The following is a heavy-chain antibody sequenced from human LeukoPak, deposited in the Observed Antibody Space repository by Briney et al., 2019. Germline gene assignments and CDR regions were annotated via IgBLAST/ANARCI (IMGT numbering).Heavy chain of an antibody. D-gene: IGHD6-6*01. CDR2: INPSGGST. CDR3: ARTGDSSSPFDDEYYFDY. CDR1: GYTFTSYY. J-gene: IGHJ4*02. Sequence: ASVKVSCKASGYTFTSYYMHWGRQAPGQGLEWMGIINPSGGSTSYAQKFQGRVTMTRDTSTSTVYMELSSLRSEDTAVYYCARTGDSSSPFDDEYYFDYWGQGTLVTVSS. V-gene: IGHV1-46*01.